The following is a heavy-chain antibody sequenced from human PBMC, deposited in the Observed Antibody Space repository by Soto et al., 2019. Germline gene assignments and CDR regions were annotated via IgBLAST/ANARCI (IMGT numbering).Heavy chain of an antibody. CDR1: GYTFTSYA. CDR3: ARAMVRGVIPRPSAFDY. D-gene: IGHD3-10*01. J-gene: IGHJ4*02. V-gene: IGHV1-3*01. Sequence: GASLKVSCKASGYTFTSYAMHWGRQAPGQRLEWMGWINAGNGNTKYSQKFQGRVTITRDTSASTAYMELSSLRSEDTAVYYCARAMVRGVIPRPSAFDYWGQGTLVTVSS. CDR2: INAGNGNT.